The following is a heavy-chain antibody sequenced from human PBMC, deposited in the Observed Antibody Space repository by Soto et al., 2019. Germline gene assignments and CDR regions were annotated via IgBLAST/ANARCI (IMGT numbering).Heavy chain of an antibody. J-gene: IGHJ5*02. V-gene: IGHV4-4*07. CDR1: GDSFSNYY. D-gene: IGHD2-2*01. CDR3: ATGRSEVVPGAMDT. CDR2: IYPTGST. Sequence: SETLSLTCTVSGDSFSNYYCNWVRKSAGKGLEWIGRIYPTGSTTYNPSLKSRLTMSVDTSKNQFSLRLTSMTAADTAVYYCATGRSEVVPGAMDTWGQGTLVTV.